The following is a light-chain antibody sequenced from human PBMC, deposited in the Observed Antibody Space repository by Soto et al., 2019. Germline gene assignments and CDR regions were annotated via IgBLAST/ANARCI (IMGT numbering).Light chain of an antibody. CDR1: SSDVGGYNY. J-gene: IGLJ1*01. CDR2: DVS. CDR3: CSFTSTRTVV. V-gene: IGLV2-14*03. Sequence: QSALTQPASVSGSPGQSITISCTGTSSDVGGYNYVSWYQQHPGKAPKLVIYDVSNRPSGISYRFSASKSGNTASLTISGLQAEVEADYYSCSFTSTRTVVFAAGSKLTV.